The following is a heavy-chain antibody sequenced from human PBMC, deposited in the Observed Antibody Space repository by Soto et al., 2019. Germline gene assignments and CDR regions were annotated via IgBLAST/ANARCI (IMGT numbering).Heavy chain of an antibody. CDR3: SLIRSDY. CDR2: IKSKTDGGTT. Sequence: EVQLVESGGGLVKPGGSLRLSCAASGFTFSNAWMNWVRQAPGKGLEWVGGIKSKTDGGTTDYAAPVKGRFTISRDDSKNTLYLQMNSLKTEDTAVYYCSLIRSDYWGQGTLVTVSS. D-gene: IGHD4-17*01. J-gene: IGHJ4*02. V-gene: IGHV3-15*07. CDR1: GFTFSNAW.